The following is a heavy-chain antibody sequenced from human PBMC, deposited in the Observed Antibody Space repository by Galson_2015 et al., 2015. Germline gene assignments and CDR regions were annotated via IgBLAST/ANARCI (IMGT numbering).Heavy chain of an antibody. J-gene: IGHJ6*03. CDR1: GYTFTSLA. Sequence: SVKVSCKASGYTFTSLAIHWVRQAPGQRLEWMGWINAGNGNIKYSQKFQGRVTFTRDTSASTAYMELSSLRSEDTAVYYYAREYQFDWNDVLYHYMDVWGKGTTVTVSS. D-gene: IGHD1-1*01. V-gene: IGHV1-3*01. CDR3: AREYQFDWNDVLYHYMDV. CDR2: INAGNGNI.